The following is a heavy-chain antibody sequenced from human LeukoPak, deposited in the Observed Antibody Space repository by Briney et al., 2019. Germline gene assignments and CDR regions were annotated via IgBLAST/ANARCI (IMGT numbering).Heavy chain of an antibody. D-gene: IGHD3-22*01. CDR3: ARDRSDGSGYYGYYFDY. Sequence: SETLSLTCIVSGGSIGSYYWSWIRQPPGKGLEWIGHIYYSGSTDYNPSLRSRVTISVDTSKNQFSLRLSSVTAADTAVYYCARDRSDGSGYYGYYFDYWGQGTLVSVSS. CDR1: GGSIGSYY. CDR2: IYYSGST. J-gene: IGHJ4*02. V-gene: IGHV4-59*01.